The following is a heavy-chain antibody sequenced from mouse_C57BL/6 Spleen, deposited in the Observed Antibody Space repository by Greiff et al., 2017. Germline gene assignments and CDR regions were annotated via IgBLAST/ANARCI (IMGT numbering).Heavy chain of an antibody. V-gene: IGHV5-16*01. CDR1: GFTFSDYY. Sequence: EVQLVESEGGLVQPGSSMKLSCTASGFTFSDYYMAWVRQVPEKGLEWVANINYDGSSTYYLDSLKSRFIISRDNAKNILYLQMSSLKSEDTATDYCSRDGSSGDYYAMDYWGQGTSVTVSS. J-gene: IGHJ4*01. CDR2: INYDGSST. CDR3: SRDGSSGDYYAMDY. D-gene: IGHD1-1*01.